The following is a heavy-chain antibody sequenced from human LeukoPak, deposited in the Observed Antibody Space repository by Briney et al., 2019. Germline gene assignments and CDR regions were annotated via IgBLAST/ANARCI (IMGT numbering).Heavy chain of an antibody. CDR2: IYYSGST. V-gene: IGHV4-30-4*01. Sequence: PSQTLSLTCTVSGGSISSGDYYWSWIRQPPGKGLEWIGYIYYSGSTYYNPSIKSRVTISVDTSKNQFSLKLSSVTAADTAVYYCARAGDYDSSGYYYAYWGQGTLVTVSS. D-gene: IGHD3-22*01. CDR1: GGSISSGDYY. J-gene: IGHJ4*02. CDR3: ARAGDYDSSGYYYAY.